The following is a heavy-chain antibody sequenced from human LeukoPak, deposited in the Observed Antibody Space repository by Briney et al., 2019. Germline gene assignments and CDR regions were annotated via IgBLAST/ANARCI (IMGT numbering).Heavy chain of an antibody. V-gene: IGHV3-49*03. CDR1: GFTFGDYA. CDR2: IRSKAYGGTT. Sequence: QPGRSLRLSCTASGFTFGDYAMSWFRQAPGKGREWVGFIRSKAYGGTTEYAASVKGRFTISRDDSKSIAYLQMNSLKTEDTAVYYCTREHLLRYFDWLPGPPLGYWGQGTLVSVSS. CDR3: TREHLLRYFDWLPGPPLGY. J-gene: IGHJ4*02. D-gene: IGHD3-9*01.